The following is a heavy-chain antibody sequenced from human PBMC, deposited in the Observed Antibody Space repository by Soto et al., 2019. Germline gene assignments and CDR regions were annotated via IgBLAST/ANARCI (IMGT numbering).Heavy chain of an antibody. J-gene: IGHJ4*02. CDR1: GFPFSSYG. CDR3: ASSIN. V-gene: IGHV3-33*03. CDR2: IWYDGSNK. Sequence: GWSLRLSCSASGFPFSSYGMHWVRQAPGKGLDWVGVIWYDGSNKDYAESVKGRFTISRDNSKNMLYLQMNSLRADDTAVYYCASSINWGQGTLVTVSS.